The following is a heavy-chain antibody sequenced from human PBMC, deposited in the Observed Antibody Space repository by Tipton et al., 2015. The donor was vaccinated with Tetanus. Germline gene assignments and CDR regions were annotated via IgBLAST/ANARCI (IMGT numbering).Heavy chain of an antibody. CDR1: GGSISSGGYY. CDR2: IYYSGST. CDR3: ARSSSSWGANNWSVP. D-gene: IGHD6-13*01. Sequence: TLSLTCTVSGGSISSGGYYWSWIRQHPGKGLERIGYIYYSGSTYYNPSLKSRVTISVDTSKNQFSLKLSSVTAADTAVYCCARSSSSWGANNWSVPWGQGTLVTVSS. V-gene: IGHV4-31*03. J-gene: IGHJ5*02.